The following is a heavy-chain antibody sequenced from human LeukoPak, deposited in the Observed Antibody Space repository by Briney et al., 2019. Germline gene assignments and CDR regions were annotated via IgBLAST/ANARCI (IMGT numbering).Heavy chain of an antibody. D-gene: IGHD6-19*01. J-gene: IGHJ6*03. V-gene: IGHV3-21*01. CDR1: GFTFSSYS. CDR3: ARSTYSSGWGRGSYYYMDV. Sequence: GGSLRLSCAASGFTFSSYSMNWVRQAPGKGLEWVSSISSSSSYIYYADSVKGRLTISRDNAKNSLYLQMNSLTAEDTAVYYCARSTYSSGWGRGSYYYMDVWGKGTTVTVSS. CDR2: ISSSSSYI.